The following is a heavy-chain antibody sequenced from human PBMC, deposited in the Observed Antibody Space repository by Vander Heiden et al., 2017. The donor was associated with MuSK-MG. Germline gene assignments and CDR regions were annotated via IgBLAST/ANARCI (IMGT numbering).Heavy chain of an antibody. J-gene: IGHJ5*02. V-gene: IGHV3-23*04. CDR1: GFTFSSYA. D-gene: IGHD3-10*01. Sequence: EVQLVESGGGLVQPGGSLSISCAASGFTFSSYAMSWVRQAPGKGLEWVSAISGSGGSTYYADSVKGRFTISRDNSKNTLYLQMNRLRAEDTAVYYCAKGVAYGFNWFDPWGQGTLVTVSS. CDR3: AKGVAYGFNWFDP. CDR2: ISGSGGST.